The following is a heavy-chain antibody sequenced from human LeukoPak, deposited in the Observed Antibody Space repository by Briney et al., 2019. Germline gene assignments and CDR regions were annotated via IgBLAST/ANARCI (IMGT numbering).Heavy chain of an antibody. Sequence: SETLSLTCTVSGVSVNSGDYYWGWIRQSPGKSLEGIGNIYSSGTTYYNPSLKSRVIISMDTSRNQFFLNLSSVTAADTAVYFCTRQLGTATRSVVDYWGQ. D-gene: IGHD1-1*01. CDR2: IYSSGTT. J-gene: IGHJ4*02. CDR3: TRQLGTATRSVVDY. V-gene: IGHV4-39*01. CDR1: GVSVNSGDYY.